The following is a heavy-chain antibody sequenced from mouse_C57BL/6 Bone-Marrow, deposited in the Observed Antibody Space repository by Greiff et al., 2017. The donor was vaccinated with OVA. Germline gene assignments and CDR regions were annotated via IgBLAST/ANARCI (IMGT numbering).Heavy chain of an antibody. V-gene: IGHV8-12*01. Sequence: QVTLKVSGPGILQSSQTLSLTCSFSGFSLSTSGMGVSWIRQPSGMGLVWLAHIYWDDDKRYNPSLKSRLTISKDTSRIQLFLTITSVENADTATGSCARRRGYYYAMDYWGQGTSVTVSS. J-gene: IGHJ4*01. CDR3: ARRRGYYYAMDY. CDR2: IYWDDDK. CDR1: GFSLSTSGMG.